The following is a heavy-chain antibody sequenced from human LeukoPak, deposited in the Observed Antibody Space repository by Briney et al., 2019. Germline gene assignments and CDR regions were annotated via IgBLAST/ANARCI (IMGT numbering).Heavy chain of an antibody. CDR1: GFTVSSNH. CDR2: IYSGGST. J-gene: IGHJ6*02. Sequence: GGSLRLSCAASGFTVSSNHMSWVRQAPGKGLEWVSVIYSGGSTYYADSVKGRFTISRDNSKNTLYLQMNSLRAEDTAVYYCARDYPIYYYYGMDVWGQGTTVTVSS. V-gene: IGHV3-66*01. CDR3: ARDYPIYYYYGMDV.